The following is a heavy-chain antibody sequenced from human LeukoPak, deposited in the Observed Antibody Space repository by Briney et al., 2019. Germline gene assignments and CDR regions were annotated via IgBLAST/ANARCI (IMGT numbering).Heavy chain of an antibody. D-gene: IGHD3-9*01. J-gene: IGHJ6*03. Sequence: GGSLRLSCAASGFTVSSNYMSWVRQAPGKGLEWVSVTHSGGNTYYADSVKGRFTISRDNSKNTLYLQMNSLRAEDTAVYYCARGLSYYDILTGYSYPYYYYMDVWGKGTTVTVSS. CDR1: GFTVSSNY. CDR3: ARGLSYYDILTGYSYPYYYYMDV. CDR2: THSGGNT. V-gene: IGHV3-53*01.